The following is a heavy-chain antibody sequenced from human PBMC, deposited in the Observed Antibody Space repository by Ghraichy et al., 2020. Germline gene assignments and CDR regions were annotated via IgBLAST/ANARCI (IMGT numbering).Heavy chain of an antibody. J-gene: IGHJ4*02. D-gene: IGHD3-10*01. CDR1: GFTFSSYS. Sequence: SCAASGFTFSSYSMNWVRQAPGKGLEWVSYISSSSSTIYYADSVKGRFTISRDNAKNSLYLQMNSLRAEDTAVYYCARESKALPGNYYGSGSYYGNFDYWGQGTLVTVSS. CDR3: ARESKALPGNYYGSGSYYGNFDY. V-gene: IGHV3-48*01. CDR2: ISSSSSTI.